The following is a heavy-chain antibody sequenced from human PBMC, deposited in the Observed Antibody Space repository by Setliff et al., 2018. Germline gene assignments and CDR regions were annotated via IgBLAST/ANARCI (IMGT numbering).Heavy chain of an antibody. J-gene: IGHJ4*02. CDR3: ARAPRYFDPTGSYFDY. Sequence: LSLTCTVSGASVSGNSYYWGWIRQPPGKGLEWIGSMYYGGGGSTYYNASLKSRVTISVDTSKNQFSLKSNSVTAADTAVYYCARAPRYFDPTGSYFDYWGQGTLVTVSS. CDR1: GASVSGNSYY. CDR2: MYYGGGGST. V-gene: IGHV4-39*07. D-gene: IGHD3-9*01.